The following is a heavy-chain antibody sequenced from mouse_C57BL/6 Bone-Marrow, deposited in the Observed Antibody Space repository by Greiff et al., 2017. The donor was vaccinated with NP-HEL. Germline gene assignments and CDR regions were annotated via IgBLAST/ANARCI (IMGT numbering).Heavy chain of an antibody. CDR3: ASDGSSPAWFAY. CDR2: IDPSDSYT. Sequence: VQLQQPGAELVMPGASVKLSCKASGYTFTSYWMHWVKQRPGQGLEWIGEIDPSDSYTNYNQKFKGKSTLTVDKSSSTAYMQLSSLTSEDSAVYYGASDGSSPAWFAYWGQGTLVTVTA. CDR1: GYTFTSYW. J-gene: IGHJ3*01. D-gene: IGHD1-1*01. V-gene: IGHV1-69*01.